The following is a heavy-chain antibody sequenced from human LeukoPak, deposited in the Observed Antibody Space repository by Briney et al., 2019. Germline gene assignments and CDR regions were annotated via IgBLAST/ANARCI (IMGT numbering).Heavy chain of an antibody. CDR3: ARLYEAAAGRLDY. Sequence: SETLSLTCAVYGGSFSDYYWTWIRQPPGKGLEWIGEINHSGSPNNNPSLKSRVSISFDASKNQFSLKLTSVTAADTALYYCARLYEAAAGRLDYWGQGTLVTVSS. D-gene: IGHD6-13*01. CDR2: INHSGSP. V-gene: IGHV4-34*01. J-gene: IGHJ4*02. CDR1: GGSFSDYY.